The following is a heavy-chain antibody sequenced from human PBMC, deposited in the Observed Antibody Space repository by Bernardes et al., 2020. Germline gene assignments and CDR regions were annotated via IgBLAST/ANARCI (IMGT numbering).Heavy chain of an antibody. CDR1: GGSVSSVSYY. J-gene: IGHJ6*02. Sequence: SETLSLTCTVSGGSVSSVSYYWSWIRQPPGTGLEWSGYIYYSGSTNYNPSLKSRVTISVDTSKNQFSLKLSSVTAADTAVYYCARGGPSELYGILGMDVWGQGTTVTVSS. D-gene: IGHD3-9*01. V-gene: IGHV4-61*01. CDR3: ARGGPSELYGILGMDV. CDR2: IYYSGST.